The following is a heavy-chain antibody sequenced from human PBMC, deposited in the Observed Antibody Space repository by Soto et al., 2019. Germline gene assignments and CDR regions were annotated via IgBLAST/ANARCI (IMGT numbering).Heavy chain of an antibody. D-gene: IGHD1-26*01. Sequence: VQLVESGGGLVKPGGSLRHSCAASGFTFGDYYMSWIRQAPGKGLEWVSYISSSGSTIYYADSVKGRFTISRDNAKNSLFLQMNSLRAEDTAVYYCARSRFGIMAYYYGMDVWGQGTTVTVSS. CDR1: GFTFGDYY. CDR3: ARSRFGIMAYYYGMDV. J-gene: IGHJ6*02. CDR2: ISSSGSTI. V-gene: IGHV3-11*01.